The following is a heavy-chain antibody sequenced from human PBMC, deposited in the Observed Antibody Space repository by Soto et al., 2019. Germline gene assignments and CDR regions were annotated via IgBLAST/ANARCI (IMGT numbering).Heavy chain of an antibody. CDR2: IIPNFDTP. D-gene: IGHD2-21*01. Sequence: QVHLVQSGAEVKKPGSSVKVSCKTSGGSFNNYAVSWVRQAPGQGLEWMGGIIPNFDTPNYAQKFQDRVTIIADESTSTVYMELRSLRSNDTDVYYCAVAMFREILIFESSGMHVWGQGTTVIVSS. CDR1: GGSFNNYA. J-gene: IGHJ6*02. CDR3: AVAMFREILIFESSGMHV. V-gene: IGHV1-69*01.